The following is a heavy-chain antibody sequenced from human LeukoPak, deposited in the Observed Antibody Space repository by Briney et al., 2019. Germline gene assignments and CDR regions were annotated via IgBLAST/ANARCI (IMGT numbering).Heavy chain of an antibody. CDR2: INPNSGGT. CDR1: GYTFTGYY. Sequence: ASVKVSCKASGYTFTGYYMHWVRQAPGQGLEWMGWINPNSGGTNYAQKSQGRVTMTRDTSISTAYMELSRLRSDDTAVYYCARDRVYYDFWSGYYSPYFDYWGQGTLVTVSS. D-gene: IGHD3-3*01. V-gene: IGHV1-2*02. CDR3: ARDRVYYDFWSGYYSPYFDY. J-gene: IGHJ4*02.